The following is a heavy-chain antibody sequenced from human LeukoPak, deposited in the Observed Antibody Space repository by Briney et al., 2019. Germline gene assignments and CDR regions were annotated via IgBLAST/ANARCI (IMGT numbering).Heavy chain of an antibody. CDR3: ARHLFGSGYYPDY. CDR2: FYYSGST. V-gene: IGHV4-39*01. Sequence: KSSETLSLTCSVSGGSISSNSYYWGWICQPPGKGLEWIGSFYYSGSTYYNPSPKTRVTISVDTSKKQFSLKLSSVTAADTAVYYCARHLFGSGYYPDYWGQGTLVTVSS. D-gene: IGHD3-22*01. CDR1: GGSISSNSYY. J-gene: IGHJ4*02.